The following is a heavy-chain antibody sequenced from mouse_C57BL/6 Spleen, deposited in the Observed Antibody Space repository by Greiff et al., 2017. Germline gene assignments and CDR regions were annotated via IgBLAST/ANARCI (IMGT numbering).Heavy chain of an antibody. CDR1: GYTFTSYW. V-gene: IGHV1-55*01. CDR2: IYPGSGST. D-gene: IGHD1-1*01. Sequence: QVQLQQPGAELVKPGASVKMSCKASGYTFTSYWITWVKQRPGQGLEWIGDIYPGSGSTNYNEKFKSKATLTVDTSSSTAYMQLSSLTSEDSAVYYCARCPDYYGSSYYFDVWGTGTTVTVSS. CDR3: ARCPDYYGSSYYFDV. J-gene: IGHJ1*03.